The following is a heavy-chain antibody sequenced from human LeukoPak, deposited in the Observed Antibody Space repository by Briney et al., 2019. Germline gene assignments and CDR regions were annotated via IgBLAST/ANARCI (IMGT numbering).Heavy chain of an antibody. CDR2: IWSAGSTP. CDR1: GFTFSSYG. J-gene: IGHJ4*02. D-gene: IGHD1-14*01. Sequence: PGGSLRLSCAASGFTFSSYGMHWVRQAPGKGLEWVAVIWSAGSTPFYTDSVKGRFTISRDNSKNTLYLQMNSPRVEDTAVYYCAGITGTWTYDYWGQGTLVTVSS. V-gene: IGHV3-33*01. CDR3: AGITGTWTYDY.